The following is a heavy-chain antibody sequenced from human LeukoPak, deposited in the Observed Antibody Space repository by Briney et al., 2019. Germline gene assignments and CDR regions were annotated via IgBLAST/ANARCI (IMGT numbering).Heavy chain of an antibody. Sequence: GGSLRLSCAASGFTFSKYAMSWVRQAPGKGLEWVSAVGGSGANTYYADSVKGRFTISRDNSKNTLYLQMNNLRAEDTALYYCARDIVVVVAAHFDYWGQGTLVTVSS. CDR3: ARDIVVVVAAHFDY. D-gene: IGHD2-15*01. CDR1: GFTFSKYA. CDR2: VGGSGANT. J-gene: IGHJ4*02. V-gene: IGHV3-23*01.